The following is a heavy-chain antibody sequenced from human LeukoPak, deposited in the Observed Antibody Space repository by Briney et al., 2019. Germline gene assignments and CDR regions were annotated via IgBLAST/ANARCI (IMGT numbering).Heavy chain of an antibody. D-gene: IGHD5-18*01. CDR2: ITLYNGNT. V-gene: IGHV1-68*01. Sequence: GASVKVSRKASGYTFTYCSLHWLQQAPGQGLERMRWITLYNGNTNYAKKFQGRVTITRDMSLRTAYIELSSLRSEDSAVYYWARYGDTAMGRGYWGQGTLVTVSS. CDR1: GYTFTYCS. CDR3: ARYGDTAMGRGY. J-gene: IGHJ4*02.